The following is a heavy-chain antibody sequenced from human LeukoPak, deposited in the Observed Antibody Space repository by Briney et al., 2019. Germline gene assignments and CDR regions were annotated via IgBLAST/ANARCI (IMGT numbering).Heavy chain of an antibody. CDR1: GYTLTELS. CDR3: ATAQTDSSGYFRPYYYYGMDV. Sequence: ASVKVSCKVSGYTLTELSKHWVRQAPGKGLEWMGGVDPEDGEAIYAQKFQGRVTMTEDTSTDTAYMELSSLRSEDTAVYYCATAQTDSSGYFRPYYYYGMDVWGQGTTVTVSS. J-gene: IGHJ6*02. D-gene: IGHD3-22*01. V-gene: IGHV1-24*01. CDR2: VDPEDGEA.